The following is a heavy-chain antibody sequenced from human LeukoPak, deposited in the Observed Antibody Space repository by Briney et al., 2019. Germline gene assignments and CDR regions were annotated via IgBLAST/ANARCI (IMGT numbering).Heavy chain of an antibody. CDR1: GFTFSSYW. J-gene: IGHJ3*02. V-gene: IGHV3-7*01. D-gene: IGHD3-22*01. CDR3: AETTYYYDSSGYYNDAFDI. Sequence: PGGSLRLSCAASGFTFSSYWMSWVRQAPGKGLEWVANIKQDGSEKYYVDSVKGRFTISRDNAKNSLYLQMNSLRAEDTAVYYCAETTYYYDSSGYYNDAFDIWGQGTMVTVSS. CDR2: IKQDGSEK.